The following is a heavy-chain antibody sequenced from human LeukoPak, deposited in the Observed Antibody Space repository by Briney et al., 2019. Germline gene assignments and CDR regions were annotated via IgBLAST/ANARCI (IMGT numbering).Heavy chain of an antibody. CDR3: AKDGPYTSSFGY. J-gene: IGHJ4*02. D-gene: IGHD6-13*01. V-gene: IGHV3-30*18. Sequence: PGGSLRLSCAGAGLSFSSYGMHWVRQAPGKGLEWVAVVSDDGSDKYYADSVKGRFTISRDNSKNTLYLQMNSLRGEDTAVYYCAKDGPYTSSFGYWGQGTLVTVSS. CDR2: VSDDGSDK. CDR1: GLSFSSYG.